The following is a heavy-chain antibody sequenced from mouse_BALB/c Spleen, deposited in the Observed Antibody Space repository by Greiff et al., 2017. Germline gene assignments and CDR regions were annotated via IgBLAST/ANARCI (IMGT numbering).Heavy chain of an antibody. V-gene: IGHV1S40*01. CDR1: GYIFITYW. Sequence: QVQLQQSGPELVRPGASVKLSCKASGYIFITYWMNWVKQRPGQGLEWIGQIFPASGSTNYNEMFEGKATLTVDTSSSTAYMQLSSLTSEDSAVYYCARGEIYYGNYWFAYWGQGTLVTVSA. CDR3: ARGEIYYGNYWFAY. J-gene: IGHJ3*01. CDR2: IFPASGST. D-gene: IGHD2-1*01.